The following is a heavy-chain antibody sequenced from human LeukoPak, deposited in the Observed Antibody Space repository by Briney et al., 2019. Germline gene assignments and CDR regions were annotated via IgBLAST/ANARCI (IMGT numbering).Heavy chain of an antibody. D-gene: IGHD2-2*01. J-gene: IGHJ4*02. CDR3: ASSRCGSTSCPRGTFDY. CDR1: GYTFTGYY. V-gene: IGHV1-2*02. CDR2: INPNSGGT. Sequence: GASVKASCKASGYTFTGYYMHWVRQAPGQGLEWMGWINPNSGGTNYAQKFQGRVTMTRDTSISTAYMELSRLRSDDTAVYYCASSRCGSTSCPRGTFDYWGQGTLVTVSS.